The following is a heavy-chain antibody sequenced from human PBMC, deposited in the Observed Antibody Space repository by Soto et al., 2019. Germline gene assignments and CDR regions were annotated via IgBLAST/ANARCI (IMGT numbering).Heavy chain of an antibody. Sequence: SVKVSCKASGFTFTSSAVQWVRQARGQRLEWIGWIVVGSGNTNYAQKFQERVTITRDMSTSTAYMELSSLRSEDTAVYYCAADYVGATFRPVAVWGPGTMVTVS. CDR2: IVVGSGNT. D-gene: IGHD1-26*01. CDR3: AADYVGATFRPVAV. V-gene: IGHV1-58*01. CDR1: GFTFTSSA. J-gene: IGHJ3*01.